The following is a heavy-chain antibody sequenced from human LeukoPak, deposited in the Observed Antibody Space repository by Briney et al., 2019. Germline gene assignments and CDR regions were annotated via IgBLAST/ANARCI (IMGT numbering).Heavy chain of an antibody. V-gene: IGHV4-59*01. CDR1: GFTISSYY. J-gene: IGHJ4*02. CDR3: ARGNYYDSSGYYYFDY. D-gene: IGHD3-22*01. Sequence: AETLSLTCAVSGFTISSYYLSWIRQPPGKGLEWIGDIYYSGRTNKNPSLKSRVTISVDTSKNQFSLKLSSVTAADTAVYYCARGNYYDSSGYYYFDYWGQGTLVTVSS. CDR2: IYYSGRT.